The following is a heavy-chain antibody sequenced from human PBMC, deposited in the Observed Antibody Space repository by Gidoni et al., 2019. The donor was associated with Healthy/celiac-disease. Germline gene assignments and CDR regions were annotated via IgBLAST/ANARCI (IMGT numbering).Heavy chain of an antibody. CDR3: ARGFGELSPWNYFDY. CDR2: IYYSGST. Sequence: QVQLQESGPGLVKPSQTLSLTCPVSGGSISRGGYYWRWSRQHPGKGLAWIGYIYYSGSTYYNPSLKSRVTISVDTSKNQFSRKLSSVTAADTAVYYCARGFGELSPWNYFDYWGQGTLVTVSS. CDR1: GGSISRGGYY. V-gene: IGHV4-31*03. D-gene: IGHD3-10*01. J-gene: IGHJ4*02.